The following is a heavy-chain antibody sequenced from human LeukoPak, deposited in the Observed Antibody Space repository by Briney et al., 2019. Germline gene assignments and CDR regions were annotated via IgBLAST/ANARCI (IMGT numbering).Heavy chain of an antibody. CDR1: GFIFSTYS. D-gene: IGHD2-15*01. CDR3: ARRGEYCSGGSCYGY. CDR2: ISSTSSNI. Sequence: GGSLRLSCAASGFIFSTYSMNWVRQAPGKGLEWVSYISSTSSNIYYADSVKGRFTISRDNAENSLYLQMNSLRDEDTAVYYCARRGEYCSGGSCYGYWGQGTLVTVSS. J-gene: IGHJ4*02. V-gene: IGHV3-48*02.